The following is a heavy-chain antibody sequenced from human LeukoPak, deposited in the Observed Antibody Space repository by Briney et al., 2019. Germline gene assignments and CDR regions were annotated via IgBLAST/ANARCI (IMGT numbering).Heavy chain of an antibody. CDR2: IIPIFGTA. CDR3: AADYEDDYGDYEAVSPHYYYYGMDV. D-gene: IGHD4-17*01. Sequence: VKVSCKASGGTFSSYAISWVRQAPGQGLEWMGGIIPIFGTANYAQKFQGRVTITADESTSTAYMELSSLRSEDTAVYYCAADYEDDYGDYEAVSPHYYYYGMDVWGQGTTVTVSS. J-gene: IGHJ6*02. V-gene: IGHV1-69*01. CDR1: GGTFSSYA.